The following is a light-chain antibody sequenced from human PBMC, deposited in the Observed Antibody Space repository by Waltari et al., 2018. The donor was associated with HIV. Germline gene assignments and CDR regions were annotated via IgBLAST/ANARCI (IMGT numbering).Light chain of an antibody. CDR1: SSDVGSYNL. CDR3: CSYAGSSTPV. V-gene: IGLV2-23*02. CDR2: EVS. J-gene: IGLJ2*01. Sequence: QSALTQPASVSGSPGQSITISCTGTSSDVGSYNLVSWYQQHPGKAPKLMIYEVSKRPSVVSNRFSGSKSGNTASLTISGLQAEDEADYYCCSYAGSSTPVFGGGTKLTVL.